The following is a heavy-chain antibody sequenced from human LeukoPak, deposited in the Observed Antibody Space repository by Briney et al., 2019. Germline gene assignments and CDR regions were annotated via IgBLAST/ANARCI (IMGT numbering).Heavy chain of an antibody. CDR2: IYHSGDT. CDR3: AGTYSLYDPFDI. D-gene: IGHD6-13*01. J-gene: IGHJ3*02. CDR1: AYSISSGYY. V-gene: IGHV4-38-2*02. Sequence: SETLSLTCSVSAYSISSGYYWAWIRQPPGRGLEWIGHIYHSGDTYYNPSLKSRVAMSVDTSENQFSLKLSSVTAADTAVYYCAGTYSLYDPFDIWGQGTMVTVSS.